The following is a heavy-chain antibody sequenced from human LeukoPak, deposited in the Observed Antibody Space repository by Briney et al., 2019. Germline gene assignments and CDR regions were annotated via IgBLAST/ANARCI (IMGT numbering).Heavy chain of an antibody. CDR3: ASTYYYDSSGYYSWAFDI. V-gene: IGHV5-51*01. D-gene: IGHD3-22*01. CDR2: IYPGDSDT. CDR1: GYSFTNYW. Sequence: RGESLKISCKGSGYSFTNYWIGWVRQMPGKGLEWMGIIYPGDSDTRYSPSFQGQVTISADKSISTAYLQWSSLKASDTAMYYCASTYYYDSSGYYSWAFDIWGQGTMVTVSS. J-gene: IGHJ3*02.